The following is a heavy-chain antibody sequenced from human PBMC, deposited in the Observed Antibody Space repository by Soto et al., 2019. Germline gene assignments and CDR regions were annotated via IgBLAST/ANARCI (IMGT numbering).Heavy chain of an antibody. Sequence: EASVKVSCKASGYTFTSHYMHWVRQAPGQGLEWMGWINPNSGGTNYAQKFQGWVTMTRDTSISTAYMELSRLRSDDTAVYYCARGVYSSGWYDYWGQGTLVTVSS. CDR3: ARGVYSSGWYDY. CDR1: GYTFTSHY. CDR2: INPNSGGT. D-gene: IGHD6-19*01. J-gene: IGHJ4*02. V-gene: IGHV1-2*04.